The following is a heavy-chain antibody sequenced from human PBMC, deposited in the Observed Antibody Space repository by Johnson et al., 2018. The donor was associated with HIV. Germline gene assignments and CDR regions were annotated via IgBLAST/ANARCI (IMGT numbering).Heavy chain of an antibody. Sequence: QVQLVESGGVVVQPGGSLRLSCAASGFTFDDYGMSWIRQAPGKGLEWVSYISSSGSTIYYADSVKGRFTISRDNAKNSLYLQMNSLRAEDTAVYYCARTPSLPGAFDIWGQGTMVTVSS. J-gene: IGHJ3*02. V-gene: IGHV3-11*04. CDR3: ARTPSLPGAFDI. CDR2: ISSSGSTI. CDR1: GFTFDDYG.